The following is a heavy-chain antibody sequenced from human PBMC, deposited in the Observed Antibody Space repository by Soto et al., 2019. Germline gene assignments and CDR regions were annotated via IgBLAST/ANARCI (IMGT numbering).Heavy chain of an antibody. J-gene: IGHJ6*02. V-gene: IGHV1-18*01. D-gene: IGHD2-8*01. CDR2: ISGYNGDT. CDR1: GYTFTRYG. Sequence: QGQLVQSGPEVKKPGASVKVSCKASGYTFTRYGISWVRQAPGQGLEWMGWISGYNGDTNYAQKFQGRVTMTIDTSTTTAYMELRSLTSDDSAVYYCAKNGQPPYYYYGMDVWGQGTTVTVSS. CDR3: AKNGQPPYYYYGMDV.